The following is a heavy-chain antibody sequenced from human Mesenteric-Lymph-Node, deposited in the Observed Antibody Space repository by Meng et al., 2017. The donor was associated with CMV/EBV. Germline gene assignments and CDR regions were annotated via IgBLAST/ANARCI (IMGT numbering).Heavy chain of an antibody. D-gene: IGHD5-24*01. CDR3: ARLGYNNELDF. CDR2: INTNTGNP. J-gene: IGHJ4*02. Sequence: SCKASGYTFTSYGMNWVRQAPGQGLEWMGWINTNTGNPTYDQGFTGRFVFSLDTSVTTSYLQINNLQVEDTAVYYCARLGYNNELDFWGRGTLVTVSS. V-gene: IGHV7-4-1*02. CDR1: GYTFTSYG.